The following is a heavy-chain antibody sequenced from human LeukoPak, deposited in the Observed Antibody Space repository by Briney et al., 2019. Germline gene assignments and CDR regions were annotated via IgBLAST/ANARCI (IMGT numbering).Heavy chain of an antibody. D-gene: IGHD2-2*01. CDR3: ARVAVVVPAASRPMDV. J-gene: IGHJ6*03. CDR2: IIPILGIA. V-gene: IGHV1-69*04. CDR1: GGTFSSYA. Sequence: SVKVSCKASGGTFSSYAISWVRQAPGQGLEWMGRIIPILGIANYAQKFQGRVTITADKSTSTAYMELSSLRSGDTAVYYCARVAVVVPAASRPMDVWGKGTTVTVSS.